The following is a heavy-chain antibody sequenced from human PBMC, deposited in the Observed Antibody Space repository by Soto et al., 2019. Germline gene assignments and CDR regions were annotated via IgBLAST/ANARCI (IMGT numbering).Heavy chain of an antibody. CDR1: RFSLSTSGVS. CDR3: AHSSMVPSEFGY. J-gene: IGHJ4*02. Sequence: QITLKESGPTLVKPTQTLTLTCSFSRFSLSTSGVSVGWIRQPPGKALEWLAVIYWDDDKRYSPSLKSRLTISKDTSKNQVVLRMTNMDPVDTATYYCAHSSMVPSEFGYWGQGTLVTVSS. V-gene: IGHV2-5*02. CDR2: IYWDDDK. D-gene: IGHD3-10*01.